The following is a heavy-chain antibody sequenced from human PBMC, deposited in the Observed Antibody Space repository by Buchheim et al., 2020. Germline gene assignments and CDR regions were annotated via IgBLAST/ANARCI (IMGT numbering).Heavy chain of an antibody. Sequence: VQLVESGGGVVQPGRSLRLSCAASGFTFSSYAMHWVRQAPGKGLEWVAVISYDGSNKYYADSAQGRFTISRDNSKNTLYLQMNSLRAEDTAVYYCARNLRPGIAAAGTLDYWGQGTL. J-gene: IGHJ4*02. CDR2: ISYDGSNK. V-gene: IGHV3-30*04. D-gene: IGHD6-13*01. CDR1: GFTFSSYA. CDR3: ARNLRPGIAAAGTLDY.